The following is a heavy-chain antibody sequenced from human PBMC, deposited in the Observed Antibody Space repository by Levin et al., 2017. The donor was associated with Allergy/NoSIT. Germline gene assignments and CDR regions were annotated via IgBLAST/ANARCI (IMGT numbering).Heavy chain of an antibody. Sequence: GESLKISCAASGFTFSSYAMSWVRQAPGKGLEWVSAISGSGGSTYYADSVKGRFTISRDNSKNTLYLQMNSLRAEDTAVYYCAALRQSMTTVTPPTDYWGQGTLVTVSS. V-gene: IGHV3-23*01. D-gene: IGHD4-17*01. CDR2: ISGSGGST. CDR1: GFTFSSYA. J-gene: IGHJ4*02. CDR3: AALRQSMTTVTPPTDY.